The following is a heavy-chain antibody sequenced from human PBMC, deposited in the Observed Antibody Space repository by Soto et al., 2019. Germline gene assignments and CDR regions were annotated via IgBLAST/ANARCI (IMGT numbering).Heavy chain of an antibody. Sequence: QVQLQESGPGLVKPSQTLSLTCTVSGGSISSGGYYWSWIRQHPGKGLEWIGYFYYSGSTYYNPSLKSRVTISVDTSKNQFSLKLSSVTAADTAVYYCARGGIAAAAPPDYWGQGTLVTVSS. CDR3: ARGGIAAAAPPDY. CDR2: FYYSGST. D-gene: IGHD6-13*01. J-gene: IGHJ4*02. V-gene: IGHV4-31*03. CDR1: GGSISSGGYY.